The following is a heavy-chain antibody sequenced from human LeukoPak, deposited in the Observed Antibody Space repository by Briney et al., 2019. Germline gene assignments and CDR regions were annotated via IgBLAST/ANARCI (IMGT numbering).Heavy chain of an antibody. Sequence: ASVKVSCKASGYTFTGYYMHWVRQAPGQGLEWMGWINPNSGGTNYAQKFQGRVTMTRDTSISTAYMELSRLRSEDTAVYYCARCPYYYGSGPMDVWGKGTTVTISS. CDR1: GYTFTGYY. CDR2: INPNSGGT. D-gene: IGHD3-10*01. CDR3: ARCPYYYGSGPMDV. V-gene: IGHV1-2*02. J-gene: IGHJ6*04.